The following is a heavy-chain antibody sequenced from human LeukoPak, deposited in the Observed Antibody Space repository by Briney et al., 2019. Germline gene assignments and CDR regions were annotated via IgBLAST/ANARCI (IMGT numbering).Heavy chain of an antibody. V-gene: IGHV3-7*03. D-gene: IGHD2-2*01. Sequence: GGSLRLSCAASGFTFSSYWMSWVRQAPGKGLEWVANIKQDGSEKYYVDSVKGRFTISRDNAKNSLYLQMNSLRAEDTALYHCARVHPYCSSTSCYLARAFDIWGQGTMVTVSS. J-gene: IGHJ3*02. CDR2: IKQDGSEK. CDR1: GFTFSSYW. CDR3: ARVHPYCSSTSCYLARAFDI.